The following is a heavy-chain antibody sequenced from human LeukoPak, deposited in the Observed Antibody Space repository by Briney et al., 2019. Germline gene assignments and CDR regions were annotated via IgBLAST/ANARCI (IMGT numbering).Heavy chain of an antibody. V-gene: IGHV3-23*01. CDR3: AREVSRITMIVVVIGEGAFDI. J-gene: IGHJ3*02. CDR2: ISGSGGST. CDR1: GFTFSRYA. D-gene: IGHD3-22*01. Sequence: GGSLRLSCAASGFTFSRYAMSWVRQAPGKGLEWVSAISGSGGSTYYADSVKGRFTISRDNSKNTLYLQMNSLRAEDTAVYYCAREVSRITMIVVVIGEGAFDIWGQGTMVTVSS.